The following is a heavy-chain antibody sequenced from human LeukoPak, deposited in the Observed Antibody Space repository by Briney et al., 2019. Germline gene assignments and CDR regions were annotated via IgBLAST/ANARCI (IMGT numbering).Heavy chain of an antibody. D-gene: IGHD3-16*01. CDR1: GFTFSSYA. V-gene: IGHV3-23*01. Sequence: PGGSLRLSCAASGFTFSSYAMSWVRQAPGKGLEWVSAISGSGGSAYYADSVMGRFTISRDNSKDTLYLHMNSLRAEDTAVYYCAKDGGSLGEVRDWGQGTLVTVSS. J-gene: IGHJ4*02. CDR2: ISGSGGSA. CDR3: AKDGGSLGEVRD.